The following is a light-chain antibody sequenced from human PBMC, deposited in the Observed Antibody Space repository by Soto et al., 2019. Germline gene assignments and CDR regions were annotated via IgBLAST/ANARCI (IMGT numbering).Light chain of an antibody. CDR3: QQYYNWPPWT. Sequence: TVMTQSPVTLSVSPGERVTLSCRASQSVSTNLAWYQQKPGQAPRLLIYGASIRATGCPARYSGSGSGTEFTLTISSLQSEDFALYFCQQYYNWPPWTFGQGTKVEIK. V-gene: IGKV3-15*01. CDR2: GAS. J-gene: IGKJ1*01. CDR1: QSVSTN.